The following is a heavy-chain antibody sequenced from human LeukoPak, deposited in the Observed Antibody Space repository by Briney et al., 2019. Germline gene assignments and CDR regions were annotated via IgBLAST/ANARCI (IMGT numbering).Heavy chain of an antibody. D-gene: IGHD2-2*01. J-gene: IGHJ4*02. Sequence: SETLSLTCTVSGGSISSSSYYWGWIRQPPGKGLEWIGSIYYSGSTYYNPSLKSRVTISVDTSKNQFSLKLSSVTAADTAVYYCAEFYCSSTSCYFDYWGQGTLVTVSS. CDR3: AEFYCSSTSCYFDY. V-gene: IGHV4-39*07. CDR2: IYYSGST. CDR1: GGSISSSSYY.